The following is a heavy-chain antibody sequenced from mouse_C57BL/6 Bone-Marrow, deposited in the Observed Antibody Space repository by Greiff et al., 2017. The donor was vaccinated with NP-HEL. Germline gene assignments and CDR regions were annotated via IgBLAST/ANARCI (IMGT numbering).Heavy chain of an antibody. CDR1: GYTFTSYW. CDR2: IDPSDSYT. J-gene: IGHJ2*01. CDR3: ARYYYGSSLDY. D-gene: IGHD1-1*01. V-gene: IGHV1-69*01. Sequence: QLQQPGAELVMPGASVKLSCKASGYTFTSYWMHWVKQRPGQGLEWIGEIDPSDSYTNYNQKFKGKSTLTVDKSSSTAYMQLSSLTSEDSAVYYCARYYYGSSLDYWGQGTTLTVSS.